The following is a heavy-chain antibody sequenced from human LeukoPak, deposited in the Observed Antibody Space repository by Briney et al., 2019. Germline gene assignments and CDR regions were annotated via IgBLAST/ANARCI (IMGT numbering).Heavy chain of an antibody. V-gene: IGHV4-59*08. D-gene: IGHD5-18*01. J-gene: IGHJ4*02. Sequence: SETLSLTCTVSGGSISSYYWSWIRQPPGKGLEWIGYIYYSGSTNYNPSLKSRVTISVDTSKNQFSLKLSSVTAADPAVYYCARHGTRPVDTAMALYFFYCGQGAQVTASS. CDR2: IYYSGST. CDR3: ARHGTRPVDTAMALYFFY. CDR1: GGSISSYY.